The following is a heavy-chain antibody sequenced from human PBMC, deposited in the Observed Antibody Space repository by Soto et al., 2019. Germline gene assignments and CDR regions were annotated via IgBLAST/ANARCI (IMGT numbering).Heavy chain of an antibody. CDR2: ISITGNYK. Sequence: EVQLVESGGGLGKPGGSLRLSCAASGFTFSSFNMDWVRQAPGKGLEWVSSISITGNYKYYADSLKGRFTISRDNAQNLLFLQMDSLRPEDTAVYYCASRRLGYCTGGTCPEFWGQGTLVTVTS. V-gene: IGHV3-21*01. CDR3: ASRRLGYCTGGTCPEF. D-gene: IGHD2-15*01. CDR1: GFTFSSFN. J-gene: IGHJ4*02.